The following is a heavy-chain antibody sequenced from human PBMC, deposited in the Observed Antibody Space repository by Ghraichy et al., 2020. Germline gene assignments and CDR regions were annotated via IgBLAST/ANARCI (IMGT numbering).Heavy chain of an antibody. CDR1: GYTFTSYD. Sequence: ASVKVSCKASGYTFTSYDINWVRQATGQGLEWMGWMNPNSGNTGYAQKFQGRVTMTRNTSISTAYMELSSLRSEDTAVYYCARVKGLLWFRELFWYYYYGMDVWGQGTTVTVSS. D-gene: IGHD3-10*01. V-gene: IGHV1-8*01. CDR3: ARVKGLLWFRELFWYYYYGMDV. J-gene: IGHJ6*02. CDR2: MNPNSGNT.